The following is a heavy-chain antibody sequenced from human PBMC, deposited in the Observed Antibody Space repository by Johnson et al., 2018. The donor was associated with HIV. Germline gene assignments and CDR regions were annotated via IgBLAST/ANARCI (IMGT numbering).Heavy chain of an antibody. V-gene: IGHV3-11*04. J-gene: IGHJ3*02. D-gene: IGHD5/OR15-5a*01. CDR1: GFTFSDSY. Sequence: QVQLVESGGGLVKPGGSLRLSCAASGFTFSDSYMAWIRQAPGKGLEWISYISGYGRTIYYADSVRGRFTISRDNAKNSLYLQMNSLRAEDTAVYYCAKDLRVYTCDAFDIWGQGTMVTVSS. CDR3: AKDLRVYTCDAFDI. CDR2: ISGYGRTI.